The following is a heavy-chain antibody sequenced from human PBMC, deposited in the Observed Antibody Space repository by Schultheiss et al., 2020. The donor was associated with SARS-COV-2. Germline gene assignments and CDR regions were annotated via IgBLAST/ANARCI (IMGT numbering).Heavy chain of an antibody. J-gene: IGHJ4*02. D-gene: IGHD3-22*01. Sequence: GESLKISCKGSGYSFTSYWIGWVRQMPGKGLEWMGIIYPGDSDTRYSPSFQGQVTISADKSISTAYLQWSSLKASDTAMYYCARRGHYYDSSGYTVDYWGQGTLVTVSS. CDR3: ARRGHYYDSSGYTVDY. CDR2: IYPGDSDT. V-gene: IGHV5-51*01. CDR1: GYSFTSYW.